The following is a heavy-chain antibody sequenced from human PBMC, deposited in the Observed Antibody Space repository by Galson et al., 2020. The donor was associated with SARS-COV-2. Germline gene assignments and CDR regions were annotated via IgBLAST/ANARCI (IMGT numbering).Heavy chain of an antibody. V-gene: IGHV3-13*01. CDR2: IYSDGDT. CDR1: GFIFSNYD. J-gene: IGHJ4*02. Sequence: GGSLRLSCAASGFIFSNYDMHWVRQATGKGLDWVSGIYSDGDTYYAGSVKGRFTISRDNGKNSLYLQMNNLRAGDTAVYYCARPGTEGHFDNWGQGTLVTVSS. CDR3: ARPGTEGHFDN.